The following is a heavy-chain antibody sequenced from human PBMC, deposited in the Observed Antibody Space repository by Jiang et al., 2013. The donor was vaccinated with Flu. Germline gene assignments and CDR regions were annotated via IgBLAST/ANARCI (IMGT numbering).Heavy chain of an antibody. CDR1: AFTFSTYA. CDR3: GKDQTVWNDGRYGLDV. V-gene: IGHV3-23*01. CDR2: ISGSGGST. D-gene: IGHD1-1*01. J-gene: IGHJ6*02. Sequence: QLLESGGDLVQPGGSLRLSCAASAFTFSTYAMTWVRQAPGKGLEWVSGISGSGGSTYYGDSVKGRFTISRDNSKNTLYLQMNSLRAEDTATYYCGKDQTVWNDGRYGLDVWGRGTTVHRLL.